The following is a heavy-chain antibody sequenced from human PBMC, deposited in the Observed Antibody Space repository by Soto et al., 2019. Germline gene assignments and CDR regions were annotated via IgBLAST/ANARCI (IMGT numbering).Heavy chain of an antibody. D-gene: IGHD3-16*02. CDR2: ISYDGSNK. J-gene: IGHJ6*02. V-gene: IGHV3-30*18. Sequence: HPGGSLRLSCAASGFTFSSYGMHWVRQAPGKGLEWVAVISYDGSNKYYADSVKGRFTISRDNSKNTLYLQMNSLRAEDTAVYYCAKAKGVPRYGYGMDVWGQGTTVTVTS. CDR3: AKAKGVPRYGYGMDV. CDR1: GFTFSSYG.